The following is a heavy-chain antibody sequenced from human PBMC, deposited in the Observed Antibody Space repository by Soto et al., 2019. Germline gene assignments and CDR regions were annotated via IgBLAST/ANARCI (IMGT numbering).Heavy chain of an antibody. CDR3: ASRPGYILNDY. J-gene: IGHJ4*02. D-gene: IGHD5-12*01. CDR1: GGSISSSSYY. V-gene: IGHV4-39*01. CDR2: IYYSGST. Sequence: QLQLQESGPGLVKPSETLSLTCTVSGGSISSSSYYWGWIRQPPGKGLEWIGSIYYSGSTYYNPSLKSRVTISVDTSKNQFSLKLSSVTAADTAVYYCASRPGYILNDYWGQGTLVTVSS.